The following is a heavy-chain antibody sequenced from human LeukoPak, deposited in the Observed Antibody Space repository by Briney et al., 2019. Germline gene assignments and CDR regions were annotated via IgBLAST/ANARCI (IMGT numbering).Heavy chain of an antibody. CDR3: ARHGGAFDI. CDR1: GFTFSTYS. D-gene: IGHD3-10*01. CDR2: IDSSSSYI. J-gene: IGHJ3*02. V-gene: IGHV3-21*06. Sequence: PGGSLRLSCAASGFTFSTYSLTWVRQAPGKVLEWVSSIDSSSSYIHYADSVKGRFTISRDNAKNSMYLEMNSLRAEDTAVYYCARHGGAFDIWGQGTLVTVSS.